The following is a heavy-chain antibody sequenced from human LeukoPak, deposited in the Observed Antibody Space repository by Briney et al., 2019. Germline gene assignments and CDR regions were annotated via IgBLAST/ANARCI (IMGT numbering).Heavy chain of an antibody. D-gene: IGHD3-22*01. V-gene: IGHV3-15*01. Sequence: GGSLRLSCAASGFTFSNAWMSWVRQAPGKGLEWVGRIKSKTDGGTTDYAAPVKGRFIISRDDSKNTLYLQMNSLKTEDTAVYYCTTTPSITMIVVVTDFDYWGQGTWSPSPQ. CDR2: IKSKTDGGTT. CDR1: GFTFSNAW. CDR3: TTTPSITMIVVVTDFDY. J-gene: IGHJ4*02.